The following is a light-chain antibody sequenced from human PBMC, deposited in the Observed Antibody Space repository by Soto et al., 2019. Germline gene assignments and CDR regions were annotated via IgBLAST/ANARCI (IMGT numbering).Light chain of an antibody. J-gene: IGKJ2*01. Sequence: DLQMTQSPSSLSASVGDRVTITCRASQSISSYLNWYQQKPGKAPKLLIYAASSLQSGVPSRFSGSGSATDFTLTISSLQPEDFATYYCQQSYSTPQNTFGQGTKLEIK. V-gene: IGKV1-39*01. CDR1: QSISSY. CDR3: QQSYSTPQNT. CDR2: AAS.